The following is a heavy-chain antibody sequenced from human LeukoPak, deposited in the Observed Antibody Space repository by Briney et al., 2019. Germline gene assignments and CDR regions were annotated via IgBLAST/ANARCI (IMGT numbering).Heavy chain of an antibody. CDR1: GFTFSSYW. Sequence: GGSLRLSCAASGFTFSSYWMHWVRQAPGKGLVWVSRINSDGSTTTYADSMKGRFTISRDNAKNTLYLQMNSLRAEDTAVYDCAVKWTYDGFDIWGQGTMVTVSS. CDR3: AVKWTYDGFDI. V-gene: IGHV3-74*01. CDR2: INSDGSTT. J-gene: IGHJ3*02. D-gene: IGHD1-26*01.